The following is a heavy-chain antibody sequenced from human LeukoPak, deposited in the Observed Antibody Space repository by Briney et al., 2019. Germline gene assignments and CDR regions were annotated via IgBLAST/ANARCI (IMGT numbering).Heavy chain of an antibody. J-gene: IGHJ3*02. D-gene: IGHD2-21*01. V-gene: IGHV4-59*01. CDR3: ARDGEYVTDAFDI. Sequence: SETLSLTCTVSGGSISSYYWSWIRQPPGKGLEWIGYIYYSGSTNYNPSLKSRVTISVDTSKNQFSLKLSSVTAADTAVYYCARDGEYVTDAFDIWGQGTMVTVSS. CDR1: GGSISSYY. CDR2: IYYSGST.